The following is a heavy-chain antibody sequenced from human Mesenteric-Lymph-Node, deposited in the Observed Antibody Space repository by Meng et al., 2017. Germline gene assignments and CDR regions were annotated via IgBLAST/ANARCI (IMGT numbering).Heavy chain of an antibody. Sequence: GGSLRLSCAASTFTFSKYWMSWVRQAPGKGLEWVANIKEDGSEKYYVDSLKGRFTISRDNAKKSLYLQMNNLRAEDTAVYYCVSCDGIAVPGGLDWGQGSLVTVSS. CDR3: VSCDGIAVPGGLD. CDR2: IKEDGSEK. V-gene: IGHV3-7*03. CDR1: TFTFSKYW. J-gene: IGHJ4*02. D-gene: IGHD6-19*01.